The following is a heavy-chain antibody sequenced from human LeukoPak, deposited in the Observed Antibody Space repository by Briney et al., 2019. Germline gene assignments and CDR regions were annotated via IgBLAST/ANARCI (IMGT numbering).Heavy chain of an antibody. CDR3: ARGFLQLTPYYFDY. CDR2: IHNDGNT. CDR1: GFDVSINY. D-gene: IGHD1-1*01. J-gene: IGHJ4*02. V-gene: IGHV3-66*01. Sequence: GGSLRLSCAACGFDVSINYMNWIRQSPEKGLEWVSIIHNDGNTYYAHSVKGRFTVSRDNSKNTVSLQMDSLRVDDTAVYFCARGFLQLTPYYFDYWGQGTLVTVSS.